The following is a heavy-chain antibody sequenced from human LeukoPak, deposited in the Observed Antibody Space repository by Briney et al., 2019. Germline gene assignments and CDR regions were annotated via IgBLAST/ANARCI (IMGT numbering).Heavy chain of an antibody. CDR1: GGSISSGGYY. Sequence: SETLSLTCTVSGGSISSGGYYWSWSRQPPGKGLEWIGYIYHSGSTYYNPSLKSRVTISVDRSKKQFSLKLSSVTAADTAVYYCARPGYRTNGVCRRYFDLWGRGTLVTVSS. CDR2: IYHSGST. V-gene: IGHV4-30-2*01. D-gene: IGHD2-8*01. CDR3: ARPGYRTNGVCRRYFDL. J-gene: IGHJ2*01.